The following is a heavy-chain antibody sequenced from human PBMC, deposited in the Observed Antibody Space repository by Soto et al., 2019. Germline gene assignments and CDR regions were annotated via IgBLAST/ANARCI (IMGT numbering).Heavy chain of an antibody. J-gene: IGHJ4*02. CDR1: GYTCTSYA. CDR3: ARVPQQLVFAY. CDR2: SSAYNGNT. V-gene: IGHV1-18*01. D-gene: IGHD6-13*01. Sequence: QVQLVQAGSEVKKPGASGKVSCKASGYTCTSYAISLVRQSPGQGLEWIGWSSAYNGNTNYAQKLQGRVTMTTDTSTSTAYMGLRILRSDDTAVYYCARVPQQLVFAYLGQGDLVNGSS.